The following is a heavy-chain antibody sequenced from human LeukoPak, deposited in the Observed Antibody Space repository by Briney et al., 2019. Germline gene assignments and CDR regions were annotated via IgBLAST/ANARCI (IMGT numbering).Heavy chain of an antibody. CDR3: AKSDPDYYDSSGPAY. CDR2: IKQDGSEK. J-gene: IGHJ4*02. D-gene: IGHD3-22*01. Sequence: GGSLRLSCAASGFTFSNALMSWVRQAPGKGLEWVANIKQDGSEKYYVDSVKGRFTISRDNAKNSLYLQMNSLRAEDTAVYYCAKSDPDYYDSSGPAYWGQGTLVTVSS. CDR1: GFTFSNAL. V-gene: IGHV3-7*03.